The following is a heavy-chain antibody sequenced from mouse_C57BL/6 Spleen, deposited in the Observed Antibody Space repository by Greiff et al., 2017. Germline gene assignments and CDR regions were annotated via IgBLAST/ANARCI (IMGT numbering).Heavy chain of an antibody. CDR1: GFSLTSYG. Sequence: LVESGPGLVQPSQSLSITCTVSGFSLTSYGVHWVRQSPGQGLEWLGVIWSGGSTDYNAAFISRLSISKDNAKSQVFFKMNSLQADDTAIYYFARKAGNYFDYWGQGTTLTVSS. J-gene: IGHJ2*01. CDR3: ARKAGNYFDY. CDR2: IWSGGST. V-gene: IGHV2-2*01.